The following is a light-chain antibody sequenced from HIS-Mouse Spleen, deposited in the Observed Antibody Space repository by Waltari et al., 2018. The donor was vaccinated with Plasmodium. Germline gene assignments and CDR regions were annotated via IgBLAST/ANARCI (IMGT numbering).Light chain of an antibody. CDR1: SDINVGSSN. V-gene: IGLV5-37*01. J-gene: IGLJ3*02. CDR3: MIWPSNASGV. CDR2: YYSDSDK. Sequence: QPVLTQPPSSSASPGESARLTCTLPSDINVGSSNIYCYQQQPGSPHRYLLYYYSDSDKGQGSGVPSRFSGSKDASANTGILLISGLQSEDEADYYCMIWPSNASGVFGGGTKLTVL.